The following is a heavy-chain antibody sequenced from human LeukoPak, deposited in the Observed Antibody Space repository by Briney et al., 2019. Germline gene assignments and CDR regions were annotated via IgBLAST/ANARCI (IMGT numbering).Heavy chain of an antibody. D-gene: IGHD1-1*01. Sequence: GGSLRLSCAASGFTFSSYGMHWVRQAPGKGLEWVAVISYDGSNKYYADSVKGRFTISRDNSKNTLYLQMNSLRAEDTAVYYCKSGGAAPGSFDYWGQGTLVTVS. J-gene: IGHJ4*02. V-gene: IGHV3-30*03. CDR3: KSGGAAPGSFDY. CDR2: ISYDGSNK. CDR1: GFTFSSYG.